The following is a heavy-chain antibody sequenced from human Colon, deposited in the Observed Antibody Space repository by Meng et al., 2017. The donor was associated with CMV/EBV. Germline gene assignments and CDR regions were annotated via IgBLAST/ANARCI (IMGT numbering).Heavy chain of an antibody. V-gene: IGHV3-49*04. D-gene: IGHD3-22*01. J-gene: IGHJ4*02. CDR1: GFTFGDYA. CDR2: IRSKAYDGTT. CDR3: AREPESSGFLYGLDY. Sequence: GESLKISCTTSGFTFGDYAVSWVRQAPGKGLEWVGFIRSKAYDGTTEYAASVKGRFTISRDDSKSIAYLQMNSLKSDDTAVYYCAREPESSGFLYGLDYWGQGTLVTVSS.